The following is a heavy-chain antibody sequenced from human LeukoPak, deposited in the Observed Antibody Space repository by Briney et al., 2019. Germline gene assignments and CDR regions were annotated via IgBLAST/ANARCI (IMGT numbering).Heavy chain of an antibody. J-gene: IGHJ4*02. Sequence: GGSLRLSCAASGFPFSDYGMYWVRQAPGKGLEWLAVISHDGNNKYYAGSVKGRITISRDNSMNTLYLQMNSLRAEDTAVYYCAKVRWGSDNALDSWGQGTLVTGSS. CDR1: GFPFSDYG. V-gene: IGHV3-30*18. CDR3: AKVRWGSDNALDS. D-gene: IGHD3-16*01. CDR2: ISHDGNNK.